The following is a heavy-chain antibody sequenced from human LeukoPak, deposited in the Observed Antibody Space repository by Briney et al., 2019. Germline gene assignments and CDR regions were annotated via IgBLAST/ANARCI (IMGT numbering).Heavy chain of an antibody. CDR3: AKPGYSSSWYGPPDY. Sequence: PGGSLRLSCAASGFTFDDYAMHWVRQAPGKGLEWVSGINWNGGSTGYADSVKGRFTISRDNAKNSLYLQMNSLRAEDTALYYCAKPGYSSSWYGPPDYWGQGTLVTVSS. V-gene: IGHV3-20*04. CDR2: INWNGGST. J-gene: IGHJ4*02. D-gene: IGHD6-13*01. CDR1: GFTFDDYA.